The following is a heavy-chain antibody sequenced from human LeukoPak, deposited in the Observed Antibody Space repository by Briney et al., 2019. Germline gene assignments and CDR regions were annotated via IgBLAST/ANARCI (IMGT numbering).Heavy chain of an antibody. CDR2: IYYSGST. Sequence: PSETLSLTCSVSGGSISSGGYYWSWIRQPPGKGLEWIGYIYYSGSTSYNPSLRSRVTISVDTSKNQFSLKLSSVTAADTAVYYCARVMLGYNYGLFDYWGQGTLVTVSS. V-gene: IGHV4-61*08. CDR3: ARVMLGYNYGLFDY. CDR1: GGSISSGGYY. D-gene: IGHD5-18*01. J-gene: IGHJ4*02.